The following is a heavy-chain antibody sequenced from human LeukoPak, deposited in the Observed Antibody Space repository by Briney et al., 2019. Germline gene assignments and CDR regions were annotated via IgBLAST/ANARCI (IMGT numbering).Heavy chain of an antibody. Sequence: GGSLRLSCLTSGFTFVNASMSWVRQAPGKGLEWVGLMKSKPEGGTTFYAAPVRGRFTISRDDSRNTLYLQMTSLTIGDTGVYYCTTGNPWGQGTLVTVS. J-gene: IGHJ5*02. CDR2: MKSKPEGGTT. CDR3: TTGNP. V-gene: IGHV3-15*01. CDR1: GFTFVNAS.